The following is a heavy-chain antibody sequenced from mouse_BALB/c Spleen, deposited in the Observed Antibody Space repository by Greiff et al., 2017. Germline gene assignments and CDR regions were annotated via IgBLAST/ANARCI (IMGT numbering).Heavy chain of an antibody. Sequence: EVHLVQSGGGLVKPGGSLKLSCAASGFTFSSYAMSWVRQSPEKRLEWVAEISSGGSYTYYPDTVTGRFTISRDNAKNTLYLEMSSLRSEDTAMYYCARGRDYGYFDDWGAGTTVTVSS. CDR2: ISSGGSYT. J-gene: IGHJ1*01. CDR3: ARGRDYGYFDD. CDR1: GFTFSSYA. V-gene: IGHV5-9-4*01.